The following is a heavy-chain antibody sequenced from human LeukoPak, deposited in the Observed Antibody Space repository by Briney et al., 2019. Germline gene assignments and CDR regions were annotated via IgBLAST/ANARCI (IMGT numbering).Heavy chain of an antibody. Sequence: TPSETLSLTCTVSGGSISSSSYYWGWIRQPPGKGLEWIGSIYYSGSTYYNPSLKSRVTISVDTSKNQFSLKLSSVTAADTAVYYCARAKGNGSGIIDYWGQGTLVTVSS. CDR3: ARAKGNGSGIIDY. V-gene: IGHV4-39*07. D-gene: IGHD3-10*01. CDR2: IYYSGST. CDR1: GGSISSSSYY. J-gene: IGHJ4*02.